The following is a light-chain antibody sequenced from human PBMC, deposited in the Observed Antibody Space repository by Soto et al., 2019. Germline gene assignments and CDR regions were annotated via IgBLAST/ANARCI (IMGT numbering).Light chain of an antibody. V-gene: IGKV3-20*01. J-gene: IGKJ2*01. CDR1: QSVSSSY. CDR2: GAS. CDR3: QQYGSSPRT. Sequence: EIVLTQSPGTLFLSPGEIATLSCRASQSVSSSYLAWYQQKPGQAPRLLIYGASSRATGIPDRFSGSGSGTDFTLTISRLEPEDFAVYYCQQYGSSPRTFGQGTKLEIK.